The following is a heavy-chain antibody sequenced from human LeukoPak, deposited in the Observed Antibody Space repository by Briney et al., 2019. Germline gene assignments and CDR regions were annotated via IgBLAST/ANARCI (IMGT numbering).Heavy chain of an antibody. Sequence: GGSLRLSCAASGFTFSNHGMNWVRQAPGKGLEWLSGISPRGGGTYYADSVKGRFTISRDDSKNTLSLQMNSLRVEDTAVYSCARPRLEYCSGGSCFDAFDIWGQGTMVTVSS. CDR1: GFTFSNHG. CDR3: ARPRLEYCSGGSCFDAFDI. D-gene: IGHD2-15*01. V-gene: IGHV3-23*01. J-gene: IGHJ3*02. CDR2: ISPRGGGT.